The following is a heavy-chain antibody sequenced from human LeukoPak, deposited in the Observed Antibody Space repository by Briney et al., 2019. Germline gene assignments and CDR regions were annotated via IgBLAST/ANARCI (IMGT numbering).Heavy chain of an antibody. CDR3: AKGSYYSGSGSFSQYDWFDP. J-gene: IGHJ5*02. CDR2: ISGSGGST. V-gene: IGHV3-23*01. D-gene: IGHD3-10*01. Sequence: PGGSLRLSCAASGFTFSTYAMTWVRQAPGKGLEWVSTISGSGGSTYYPDSVRGRFTISRDNSKNTLYLQMNSLRAEDTALYYCAKGSYYSGSGSFSQYDWFDPWGQGPIVTVSS. CDR1: GFTFSTYA.